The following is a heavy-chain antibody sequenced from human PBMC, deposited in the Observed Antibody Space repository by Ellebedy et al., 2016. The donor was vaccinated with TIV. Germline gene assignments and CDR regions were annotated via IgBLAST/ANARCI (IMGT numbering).Heavy chain of an antibody. V-gene: IGHV4-39*01. CDR1: GGSIIRSSYY. J-gene: IGHJ4*02. D-gene: IGHD3-10*01. Sequence: MPSETLSLTCSVSGGSIIRSSYYWGWIRQSPGKGLEWIASIYYSGSAYYQPSLTSRLTISVHTSKNQFSLNLTSVTAADTAVYYCASEPPYFYGSSIYLKDFWGQGTLVTVSP. CDR2: IYYSGSA. CDR3: ASEPPYFYGSSIYLKDF.